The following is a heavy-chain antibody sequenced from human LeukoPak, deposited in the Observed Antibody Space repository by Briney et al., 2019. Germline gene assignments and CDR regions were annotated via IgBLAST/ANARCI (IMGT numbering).Heavy chain of an antibody. CDR3: ARGVAAAGSSPFDY. CDR1: GYTFTSYD. CDR2: MNPNSGNA. D-gene: IGHD6-13*01. V-gene: IGHV1-8*01. J-gene: IGHJ4*02. Sequence: GASVKVSCKASGYTFTSYDINWVRQATGQGLEWMGWMNPNSGNAAYPENFQGRVTMTTDTSTSTAYMELRSLRSDDTAVYYCARGVAAAGSSPFDYWGQGTLVTVSS.